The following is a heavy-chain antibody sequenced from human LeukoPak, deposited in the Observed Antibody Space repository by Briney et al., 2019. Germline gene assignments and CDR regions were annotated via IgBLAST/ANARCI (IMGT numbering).Heavy chain of an antibody. V-gene: IGHV4-59*12. Sequence: SETLSLTCTVSGGSISSYYWSWIRQPPGKGLEWIGYIYYSGSTNYNPSLKSRVTISVDTSKNQCSLTLSSVTAAHTAVYYYARGTVTTWQHYPAAFDIWGAGTMVTVSS. J-gene: IGHJ3*02. CDR1: GGSISSYY. CDR3: ARGTVTTWQHYPAAFDI. CDR2: IYYSGST. D-gene: IGHD4-17*01.